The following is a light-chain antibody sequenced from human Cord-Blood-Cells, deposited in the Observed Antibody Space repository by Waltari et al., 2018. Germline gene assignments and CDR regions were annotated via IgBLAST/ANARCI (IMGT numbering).Light chain of an antibody. Sequence: QSVLTQPPSASGTPGQRVTISCPGSSSNIGSNTVNWYQQPPGTAPKPLIYSNNQRPSGVPDRFSGSKSGTSASLAISGLQSEDEADYYCAAWDDSLNGNWVFGGGTKLTVL. CDR2: SNN. V-gene: IGLV1-44*01. J-gene: IGLJ3*02. CDR3: AAWDDSLNGNWV. CDR1: SSNIGSNT.